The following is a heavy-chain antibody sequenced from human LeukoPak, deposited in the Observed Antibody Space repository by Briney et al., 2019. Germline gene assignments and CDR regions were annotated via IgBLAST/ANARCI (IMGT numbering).Heavy chain of an antibody. D-gene: IGHD3-10*01. CDR2: LYYNGNT. Sequence: SETLSLTRTVSGGSISGYSWSWIRQPPGKGLEWIGHLYYNGNTNHNPSLKSRVTISVDTSKNQFSLKLSSVTAADTAVYYCARDHYGSGSYTYWGQGTLVTVSS. CDR1: GGSISGYS. V-gene: IGHV4-59*01. J-gene: IGHJ4*02. CDR3: ARDHYGSGSYTY.